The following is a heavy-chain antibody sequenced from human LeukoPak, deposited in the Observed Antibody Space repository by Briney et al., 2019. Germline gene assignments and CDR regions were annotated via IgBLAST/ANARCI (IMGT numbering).Heavy chain of an antibody. V-gene: IGHV3-30-3*01. CDR2: ISYDGSNK. CDR3: AKDRGDYSRSYCASDY. D-gene: IGHD1-26*01. CDR1: GFTFSSYA. J-gene: IGHJ4*02. Sequence: GRSLRLSCAASGFTFSSYAMHWVRQAPGKGLEWVAVISYDGSNKYYADSVKGRFTLSRDNSKNTLYLQMNSLSAEDASVYLCAKDRGDYSRSYCASDYWGQGTLVTVSS.